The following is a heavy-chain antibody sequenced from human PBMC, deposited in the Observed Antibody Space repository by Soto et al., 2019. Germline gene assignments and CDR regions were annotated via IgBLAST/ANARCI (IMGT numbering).Heavy chain of an antibody. CDR3: ARERGGYFDC. D-gene: IGHD2-15*01. CDR2: VGTAGDT. CDR1: GFTFGSYD. V-gene: IGHV3-13*01. Sequence: GGSLRLSCAASGFTFGSYDIHWVRQASGKGLEWVSAVGTAGDTYYSGSVKGRFTISREDAKNSLYLQMNSLRGGDTVVYYCARERGGYFDCWGQGTLVTGSS. J-gene: IGHJ4*02.